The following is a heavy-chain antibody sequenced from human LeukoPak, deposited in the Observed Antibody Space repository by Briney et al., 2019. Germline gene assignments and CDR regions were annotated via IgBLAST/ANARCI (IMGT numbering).Heavy chain of an antibody. Sequence: GRSLRLSCVASGFTFSDYYMSWIRQAPGEGLEWVSYISSSGSTIYYADSVKGRFTISRDNAKNSLYLQMNSVRAEDTAVYYCARYLWFGELFDYWGQGTLVTVSS. J-gene: IGHJ4*02. V-gene: IGHV3-11*01. D-gene: IGHD3-10*01. CDR1: GFTFSDYY. CDR2: ISSSGSTI. CDR3: ARYLWFGELFDY.